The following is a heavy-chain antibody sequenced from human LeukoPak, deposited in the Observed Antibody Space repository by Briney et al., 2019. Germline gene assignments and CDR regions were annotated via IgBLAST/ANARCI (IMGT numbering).Heavy chain of an antibody. CDR2: ISGSGDST. V-gene: IGHV3-23*01. CDR1: GFTFSSYA. CDR3: VKGCSYTGCYTSDY. Sequence: PGGSLRLSCAASGFTFSSYAMSWVRQAPGKGLEWVSTISGSGDSTHYADSVKGQFTISRDNSKNTLYMQMNSLRVEDTAVYYCVKGCSYTGCYTSDYWGQGTLVTVSS. D-gene: IGHD2-15*01. J-gene: IGHJ4*02.